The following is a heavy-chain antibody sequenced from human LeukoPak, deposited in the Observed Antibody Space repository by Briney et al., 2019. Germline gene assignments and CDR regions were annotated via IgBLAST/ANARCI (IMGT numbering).Heavy chain of an antibody. V-gene: IGHV3-48*01. J-gene: IGHJ4*02. CDR2: ISSSSSTI. CDR1: GFTFSSYS. CDR3: TTCSGGSCYSLDY. D-gene: IGHD2-15*01. Sequence: GSLRLSCAASGFTFSSYSMNWVRQAPGKGLEWVSYISSSSSTIYYADSVKGRFTISRDNAKNSLYLQMNSLRAEDTAVYYCTTCSGGSCYSLDYWGQGTLVTVSS.